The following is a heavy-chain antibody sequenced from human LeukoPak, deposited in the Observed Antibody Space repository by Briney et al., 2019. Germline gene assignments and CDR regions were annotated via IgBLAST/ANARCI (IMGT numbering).Heavy chain of an antibody. V-gene: IGHV4-30-4*08. D-gene: IGHD1-26*01. J-gene: IGHJ4*02. CDR2: IYYSGST. Sequence: PSEPLSLTCTVSGGSISSGDYYWSWIRQPPGKGLEWIGYIYYSGSTYYNPSLKSRVTISVDTSKNQFSLKLSSVTAADTAVYYCAREIPFISGSYYDYWGQGTLVTVSS. CDR3: AREIPFISGSYYDY. CDR1: GGSISSGDYY.